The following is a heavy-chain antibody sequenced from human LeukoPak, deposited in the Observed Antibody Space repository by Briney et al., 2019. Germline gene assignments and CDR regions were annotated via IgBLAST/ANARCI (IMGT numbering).Heavy chain of an antibody. CDR1: GGSFSGYY. V-gene: IGHV4-34*01. Sequence: SETLSLTCAVYGGSFSGYYWSWIRQPPGKGLEWIGEINHSGSTNYNPSLKSRVTISVDTSKNQFSLKLGSVTAADTAVYYCARTYGRSGFDPWGQGTLVTVSS. CDR3: ARTYGRSGFDP. D-gene: IGHD4-17*01. J-gene: IGHJ5*02. CDR2: INHSGST.